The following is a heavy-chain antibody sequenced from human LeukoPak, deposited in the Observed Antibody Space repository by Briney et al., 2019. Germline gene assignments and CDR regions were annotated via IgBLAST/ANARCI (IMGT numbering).Heavy chain of an antibody. CDR2: IYHSGST. CDR1: GGSISSSSYY. D-gene: IGHD3-3*01. Sequence: SETLSLTCTVSGGSISSSSYYWGWIRQPPGKGLEWIGSIYHSGSTYYNPSLKSRVTLSVDTAKNQFSLKLRSVTAADTAVYYCARQNPYYDFWSGHYTDYWGQGTLVTVSS. CDR3: ARQNPYYDFWSGHYTDY. V-gene: IGHV4-39*01. J-gene: IGHJ4*02.